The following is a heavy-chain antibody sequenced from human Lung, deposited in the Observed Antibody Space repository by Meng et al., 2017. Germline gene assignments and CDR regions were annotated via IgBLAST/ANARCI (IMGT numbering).Heavy chain of an antibody. J-gene: IGHJ1*01. CDR3: ARGRGPHIVGH. D-gene: IGHD3-16*02. CDR1: DDSISDYY. V-gene: IGHV4-4*07. CDR2: ISGSGST. Sequence: QVHLQAPGPGLVKPSETLSLTCSVSDDSISDYYWTWVRQSAGKGLEWIGRISGSGSTNYSPSLNSRIAMSVDTSKKQISLTLTSVTAADTAVYYCARGRGPHIVGHWGQGTLVTVSS.